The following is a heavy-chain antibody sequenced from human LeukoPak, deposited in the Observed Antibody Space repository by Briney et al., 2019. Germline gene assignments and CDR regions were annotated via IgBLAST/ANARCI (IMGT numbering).Heavy chain of an antibody. CDR2: ISWNSGSI. CDR3: VSLMDRGTKDC. J-gene: IGHJ4*02. CDR1: GFSFDDYA. V-gene: IGHV3-9*01. Sequence: GRSLRLSCEASGFSFDDYAMYWVRQAPGKGLEWVSGISWNSGSIGYADSVKGRFTISRDNAENSVYLQMNSLRTEDTALYYCVSLMDRGTKDCWGQGTLVTVSP. D-gene: IGHD3-10*01.